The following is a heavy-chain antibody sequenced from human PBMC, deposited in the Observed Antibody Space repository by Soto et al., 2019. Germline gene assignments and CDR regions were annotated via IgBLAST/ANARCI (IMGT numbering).Heavy chain of an antibody. Sequence: SETLSLTCTFSGGSISSSSYYLGWIRQPPGKGLERMGSIYYSGSTYYNPSLKSRVTISVDASKNQFSLKLSSVTAADTAVYYCARHSLGIAVAGTTPASGHNLFDYWGQGTLVTVSS. CDR2: IYYSGST. J-gene: IGHJ4*02. D-gene: IGHD6-19*01. V-gene: IGHV4-39*01. CDR1: GGSISSSSYY. CDR3: ARHSLGIAVAGTTPASGHNLFDY.